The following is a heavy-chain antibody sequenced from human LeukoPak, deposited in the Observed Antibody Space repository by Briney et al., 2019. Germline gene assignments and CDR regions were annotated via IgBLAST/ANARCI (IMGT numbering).Heavy chain of an antibody. Sequence: QPGGSLRLSCAASGFTFSSYAMSWVRQAPGKGLEWVSAISGSGGGTYYADSVKGRFTISRDNSKNTLYLQMNSLRAEDTAVYYCAKGPRLYDILTGPFDYWGQGTLVTVSS. CDR2: ISGSGGGT. CDR1: GFTFSSYA. J-gene: IGHJ4*02. V-gene: IGHV3-23*01. D-gene: IGHD3-9*01. CDR3: AKGPRLYDILTGPFDY.